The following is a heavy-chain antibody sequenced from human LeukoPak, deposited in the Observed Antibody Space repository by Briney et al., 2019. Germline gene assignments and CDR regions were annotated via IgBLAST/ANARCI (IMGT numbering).Heavy chain of an antibody. CDR3: ARGGDLGYCSSTSCSNWFDP. J-gene: IGHJ5*02. Sequence: SETLSLTCTVSGGSISSYDWSWIRQPPGKGLEWIGYIYYSGSTKYNPSLKSRVTISVDTSKNHFSLKLSSVTAADTAVYYGARGGDLGYCSSTSCSNWFDPWGQGTLVTVSS. V-gene: IGHV4-59*01. CDR2: IYYSGST. CDR1: GGSISSYD. D-gene: IGHD2-2*01.